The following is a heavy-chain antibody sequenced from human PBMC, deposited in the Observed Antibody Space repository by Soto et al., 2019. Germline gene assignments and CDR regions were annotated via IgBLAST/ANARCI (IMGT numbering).Heavy chain of an antibody. Sequence: QVQLVQSGAEVKKPGASVKVFCKVSGYTPTELSMHWVRQAPGKGLEWMGGFDPEDGETIYAQKFPGRVTMTEDTSTGPAYMELSSLRSEDTAVYYWATDPPTYSGYEHWGQGTLVTVSS. CDR3: ATDPPTYSGYEH. D-gene: IGHD5-12*01. CDR1: GYTPTELS. V-gene: IGHV1-24*01. CDR2: FDPEDGET. J-gene: IGHJ4*02.